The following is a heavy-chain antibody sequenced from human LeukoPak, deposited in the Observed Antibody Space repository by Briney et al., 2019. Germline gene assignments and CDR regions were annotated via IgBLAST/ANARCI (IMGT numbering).Heavy chain of an antibody. D-gene: IGHD3-3*01. CDR2: IYYSGST. V-gene: IGHV4-39*07. Sequence: SESLSVTCTVSGGSISSSSYYWGWIRQPPGKGLEWIGSIYYSGSTYYNPSLKSRVTISVDTSKNQFSLKLSSVTAADTAVYYCARGVGISHYYYYMDVWGKGTTVTISS. J-gene: IGHJ6*03. CDR1: GGSISSSSYY. CDR3: ARGVGISHYYYYMDV.